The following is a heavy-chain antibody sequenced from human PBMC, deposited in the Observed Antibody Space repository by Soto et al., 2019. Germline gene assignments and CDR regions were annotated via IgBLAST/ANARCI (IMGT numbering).Heavy chain of an antibody. CDR1: GFTFSSYW. J-gene: IGHJ6*03. CDR3: AREQEAAPYYYYYMDV. Sequence: GGSLRLSCVASGFTFSSYWMSWVRQAPGKGLEWVANIKQDGSEKYYVDSVKGRFTISRDNAKNSLYLQMNSLRAEDTAVYYCAREQEAAPYYYYYMDVWGKGTTVTVSS. CDR2: IKQDGSEK. D-gene: IGHD6-13*01. V-gene: IGHV3-7*01.